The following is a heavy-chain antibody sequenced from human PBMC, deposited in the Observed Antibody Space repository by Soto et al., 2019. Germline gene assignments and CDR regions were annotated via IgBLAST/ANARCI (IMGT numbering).Heavy chain of an antibody. V-gene: IGHV3-21*06. D-gene: IGHD5-12*01. J-gene: IGHJ4*02. CDR3: AREYEEIASNFYE. CDR2: ISSTTNYI. Sequence: GGSLRLSCSASVFTFTRYSMNWVRQAPGKGLEWVSSISSTTNYIYYGDSMKGRFTISRDNGKNSLYLEMHSLRAEDTAVYYCAREYEEIASNFYERGQRT. CDR1: VFTFTRYS.